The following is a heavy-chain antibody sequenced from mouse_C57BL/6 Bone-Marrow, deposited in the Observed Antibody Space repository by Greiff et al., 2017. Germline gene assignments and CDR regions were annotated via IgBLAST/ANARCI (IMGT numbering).Heavy chain of an antibody. V-gene: IGHV5-16*01. CDR1: GFTFSDSY. CDR3: ARDGDYGSSYVFDY. CDR2: INYDGSST. Sequence: EVQLVESEGGLVQPGSSMKLSCTASGFTFSDSYMAWVRQVPETGLEWVANINYDGSSTYYLDSLKSRFIISRDNAKNILYLQMSSLKSEDTATYYCARDGDYGSSYVFDYWGQGTTLTVSS. J-gene: IGHJ2*01. D-gene: IGHD1-1*01.